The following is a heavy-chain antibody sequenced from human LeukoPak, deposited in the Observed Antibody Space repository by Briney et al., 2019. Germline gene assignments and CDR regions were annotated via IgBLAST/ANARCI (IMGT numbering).Heavy chain of an antibody. Sequence: SETLSLTCIVSGGSVSSYHWSWVRQPPGEGLEWIAYVHNSGSTNYNPSLKSRVTISVDRPKNQFSLKMSSVTAADTAGYYCVRDWDGFNFDIWGQGTMVTVSS. J-gene: IGHJ3*02. CDR1: GGSVSSYH. CDR3: VRDWDGFNFDI. V-gene: IGHV4-59*02. CDR2: VHNSGST. D-gene: IGHD1-26*01.